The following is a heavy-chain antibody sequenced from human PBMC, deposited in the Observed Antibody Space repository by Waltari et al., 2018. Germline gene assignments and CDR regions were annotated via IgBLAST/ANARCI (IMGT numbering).Heavy chain of an antibody. Sequence: EVRLVESGGGLVQPGGSLRLSCAASGFTFGVFSMHWIRQAPGKGLEWVAYISASRAAIYYAESVKGRFTISRDNAKNSLFLQMTNLGVEDTAVYYCATEPAPGAGINYWGQGILVTVSS. CDR1: GFTFGVFS. CDR2: ISASRAAI. J-gene: IGHJ4*02. CDR3: ATEPAPGAGINY. V-gene: IGHV3-48*01. D-gene: IGHD6-19*01.